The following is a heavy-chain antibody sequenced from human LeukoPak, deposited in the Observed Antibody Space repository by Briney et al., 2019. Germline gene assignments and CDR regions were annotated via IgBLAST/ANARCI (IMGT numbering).Heavy chain of an antibody. CDR3: ARKQQLADY. V-gene: IGHV4-34*01. CDR2: INHSGST. CDR1: GGSFSGYY. Sequence: SETLSLTCAVYGGSFSGYYWSWIRQPPGKGLEWIGEINHSGSTNYNPSLKSRVTISVDTSKNQFSLKLSSVTAADTAVYYCARKQQLADYWGQGTLVTVSS. J-gene: IGHJ4*02. D-gene: IGHD6-13*01.